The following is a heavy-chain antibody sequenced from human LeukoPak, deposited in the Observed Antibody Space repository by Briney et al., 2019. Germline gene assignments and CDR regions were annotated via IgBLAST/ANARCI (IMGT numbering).Heavy chain of an antibody. Sequence: PGGTLRLSCAASGFTFDDYAMHWVRQAPGKGLEWVSGISWNSGSIGYADSVKGRFTISRDNSKNTLYLQMNSLRAEDTAVYYCATSPGGNSYFYYYYYMDVWGKGTTVTVSS. D-gene: IGHD4-23*01. CDR3: ATSPGGNSYFYYYYYMDV. V-gene: IGHV3-9*01. J-gene: IGHJ6*03. CDR2: ISWNSGSI. CDR1: GFTFDDYA.